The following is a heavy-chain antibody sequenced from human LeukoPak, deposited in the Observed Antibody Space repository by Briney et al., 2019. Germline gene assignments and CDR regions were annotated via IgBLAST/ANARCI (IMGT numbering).Heavy chain of an antibody. Sequence: SETLSLTCTVSGGSISSDYWSWIRQSPGKGLEWIGCIYYSGSTNYNPSLKSRVTISVDTSKNQFSLKLSSVTAADTAVYYCARHQRAFDIWGQGTMVTVSS. CDR2: IYYSGST. J-gene: IGHJ3*02. CDR1: GGSISSDY. D-gene: IGHD6-25*01. CDR3: ARHQRAFDI. V-gene: IGHV4-59*08.